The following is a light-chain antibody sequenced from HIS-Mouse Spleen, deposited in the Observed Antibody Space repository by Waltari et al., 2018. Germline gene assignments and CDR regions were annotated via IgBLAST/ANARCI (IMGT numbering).Light chain of an antibody. CDR2: DVS. Sequence: QSALTQPASVSGSPGQSINISCTGTSSHVGGYNYVSWYQQHPGKAPKLMIYDVSNRPSGVSNRFSGSKSGNTASLTISGLQAEDEADYYCSSYTSSSTLVFGGGTKLTVL. J-gene: IGLJ3*02. CDR1: SSHVGGYNY. V-gene: IGLV2-14*03. CDR3: SSYTSSSTLV.